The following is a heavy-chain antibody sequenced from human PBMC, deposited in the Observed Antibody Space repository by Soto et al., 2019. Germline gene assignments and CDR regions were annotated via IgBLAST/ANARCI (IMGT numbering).Heavy chain of an antibody. Sequence: EVQLVESGGGLVQPGGSLRLSCVASGFSFSNYNMNWVRQAPGKGLEWVSYITDSSDTVHYADSVRGRFTISRDNAESSLYLQMNSLGDAATAVYFCARDFGAGYHFDSWGRGTLVTVYS. CDR2: ITDSSDTV. V-gene: IGHV3-48*02. CDR3: ARDFGAGYHFDS. J-gene: IGHJ4*02. D-gene: IGHD5-18*01. CDR1: GFSFSNYN.